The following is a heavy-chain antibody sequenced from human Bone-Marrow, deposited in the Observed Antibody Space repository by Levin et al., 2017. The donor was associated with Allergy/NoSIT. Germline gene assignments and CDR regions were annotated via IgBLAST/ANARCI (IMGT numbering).Heavy chain of an antibody. D-gene: IGHD3-10*01. Sequence: GGSLRLSCAASGFTFSNYGMHWVRQAPGKGLEWVGSIWYDGSNKYYVESVKGRFTISRDNSKNTLYLQMDSLRAEDTAVYFCARDRRFGELLNPPYDYWGQGTLVTVSS. CDR2: IWYDGSNK. J-gene: IGHJ4*02. CDR3: ARDRRFGELLNPPYDY. CDR1: GFTFSNYG. V-gene: IGHV3-33*01.